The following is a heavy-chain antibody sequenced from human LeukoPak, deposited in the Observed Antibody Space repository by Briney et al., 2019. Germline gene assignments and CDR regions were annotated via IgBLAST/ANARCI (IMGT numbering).Heavy chain of an antibody. V-gene: IGHV3-74*01. CDR1: GFTFSSYW. CDR3: AREGGYSHAFDC. J-gene: IGHJ4*02. CDR2: INSDGSST. Sequence: PGGSLRLSCAASGFTFSSYWMYWVRQAPGKELVWVSRINSDGSSTSHADSVKGRFTISRDNAKNTLYLQMNSLRAEDTAVYYCAREGGYSHAFDCWGQGTLVTVSS. D-gene: IGHD3-22*01.